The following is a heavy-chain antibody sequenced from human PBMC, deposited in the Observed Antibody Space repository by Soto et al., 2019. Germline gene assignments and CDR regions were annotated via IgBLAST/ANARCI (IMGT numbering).Heavy chain of an antibody. V-gene: IGHV4-61*05. D-gene: IGHD3-9*01. CDR3: ARVRPKIRYFDWLLSDDAFDI. Sequence: PSETLSLTCTVSGGSISSSSYYWGWIRQPPGKGLEWIGYIYYTGSTNYNPSLKSRVTISVDTSKNQFSLKLSSVTAADTAVYYCARVRPKIRYFDWLLSDDAFDIWGQGTMVTVSS. CDR1: GGSISSSSYY. J-gene: IGHJ3*02. CDR2: IYYTGST.